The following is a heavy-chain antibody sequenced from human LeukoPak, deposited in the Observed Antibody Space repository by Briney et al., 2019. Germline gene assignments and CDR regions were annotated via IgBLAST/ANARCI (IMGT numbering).Heavy chain of an antibody. CDR1: GYTFTSYD. J-gene: IGHJ4*02. D-gene: IGHD6-13*01. CDR3: ARGRASGTDY. CDR2: INPNSGGT. Sequence: ASVKVSCKASGYTFTSYDINWVRQATGQGLEWMGWINPNSGGTNYAQKFQGRVTMTRDTSISTAYMELSSLRSDDTAVYYCARGRASGTDYWGQGILVTVSS. V-gene: IGHV1-2*02.